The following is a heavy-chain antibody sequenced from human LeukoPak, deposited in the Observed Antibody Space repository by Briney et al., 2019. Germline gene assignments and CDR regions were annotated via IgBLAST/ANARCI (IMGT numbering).Heavy chain of an antibody. CDR3: ARVKFWSGYTGAFDI. J-gene: IGHJ3*02. V-gene: IGHV4-30-4*08. D-gene: IGHD3-3*01. CDR2: IYYSGST. CDR1: GGSISSGGYY. Sequence: KSSETLSLTCTVSGGSISSGGYYWSWIRQHPGKGLEWFGYIYYSGSTYYNPSLKSRVTISVDTSKNQFSLKLSSVTAADTAVYYCARVKFWSGYTGAFDIWGQGTMVTVSS.